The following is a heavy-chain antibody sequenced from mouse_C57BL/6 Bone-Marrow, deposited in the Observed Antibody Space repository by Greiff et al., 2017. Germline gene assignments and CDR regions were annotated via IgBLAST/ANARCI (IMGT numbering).Heavy chain of an antibody. D-gene: IGHD2-4*01. Sequence: HLVEPGPELVKPGASVKISCKASGYSFTDYNMHWVKQSNGKSLEWIGVINPNYGTTSYNQKFKGKATLTVDQSSSTAYMQLNSLTSEDSAVYYCARGYDYGYAMEYWGQGTSAPVSS. CDR3: ARGYDYGYAMEY. CDR2: INPNYGTT. J-gene: IGHJ4*01. V-gene: IGHV1-39*01. CDR1: GYSFTDYN.